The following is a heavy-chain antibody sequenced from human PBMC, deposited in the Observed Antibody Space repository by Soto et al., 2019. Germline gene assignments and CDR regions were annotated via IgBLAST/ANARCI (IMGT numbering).Heavy chain of an antibody. Sequence: GRALRRSSAATGVTVSSKYKRWVRQAPGKGLEWVSVIYSGGSTYYADSVKGRFTISRHNSKNTLYLQMNSLRAEDTAVYYCARHSGYDHYYYYYYMDVWGKGSTVTVSS. CDR1: GVTVSSKY. J-gene: IGHJ6*03. CDR2: IYSGGST. D-gene: IGHD5-12*01. CDR3: ARHSGYDHYYYYYYMDV. V-gene: IGHV3-53*04.